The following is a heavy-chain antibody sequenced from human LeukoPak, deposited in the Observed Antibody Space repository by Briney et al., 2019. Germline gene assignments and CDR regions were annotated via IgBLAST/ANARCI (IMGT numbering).Heavy chain of an antibody. CDR2: INHSGST. CDR1: GGSFSGYY. D-gene: IGHD3-16*02. V-gene: IGHV4-34*01. CDR3: ARSNYVWGSYRPRQSHAFDI. J-gene: IGHJ3*02. Sequence: SETLSPTCAVYGGSFSGYYWSWIRQPPGKGLEWIGGINHSGSTNYNPSLKSRVTMSVDTSKNQFSLKLSSVTAADTAVYYCARSNYVWGSYRPRQSHAFDIWGQGTMVSVSS.